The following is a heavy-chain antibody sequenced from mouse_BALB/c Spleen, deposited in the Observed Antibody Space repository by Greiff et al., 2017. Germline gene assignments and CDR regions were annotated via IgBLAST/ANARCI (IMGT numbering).Heavy chain of an antibody. CDR1: GFTFSSYA. Sequence: EVKLMESGGGLVKPGGSLKLSCAASGFTFSSYAMSWVRQTPEKRLEWVASISSGGSTYYPDSVKGRFTISRDNARNILYLQMSSLRSEDTAMYYCARGEDYDGYYYAMDYWGQGTSVTVSS. CDR3: ARGEDYDGYYYAMDY. V-gene: IGHV5-6-5*01. CDR2: ISSGGST. J-gene: IGHJ4*01. D-gene: IGHD2-4*01.